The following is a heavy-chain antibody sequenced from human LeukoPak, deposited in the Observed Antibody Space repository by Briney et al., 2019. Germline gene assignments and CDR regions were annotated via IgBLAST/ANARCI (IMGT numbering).Heavy chain of an antibody. CDR2: MIPIFGTA. J-gene: IGHJ5*02. V-gene: IGHV1-69*05. D-gene: IGHD6-6*01. CDR1: GGTFSSYA. Sequence: SVKVSCKASGGTFSSYAISWVRQAPGQGVEWMGGMIPIFGTANYAQKFQGRVTITTDESTSTAYMELSSLRSEDTAVYYCARWGAAARPRGNWFDPWGQGTLVTVSS. CDR3: ARWGAAARPRGNWFDP.